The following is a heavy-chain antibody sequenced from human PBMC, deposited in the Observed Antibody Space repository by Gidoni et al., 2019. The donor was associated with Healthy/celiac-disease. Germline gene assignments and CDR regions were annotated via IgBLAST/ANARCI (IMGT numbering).Heavy chain of an antibody. V-gene: IGHV3-49*03. J-gene: IGHJ4*02. CDR3: TRGPPPRYCSGGSCYYDY. CDR2: IRSKAYGGTT. CDR1: GFTFGDSA. D-gene: IGHD2-15*01. Sequence: EVQLVESGGGLVQPGRSLRLSCTASGFTFGDSAMSWFRQAPGKGLGWVGFIRSKAYGGTTEYAASVKGRFTISRDDSKSIAYLQMNSLKTEDTAVYYCTRGPPPRYCSGGSCYYDYWGQGTLVTVSS.